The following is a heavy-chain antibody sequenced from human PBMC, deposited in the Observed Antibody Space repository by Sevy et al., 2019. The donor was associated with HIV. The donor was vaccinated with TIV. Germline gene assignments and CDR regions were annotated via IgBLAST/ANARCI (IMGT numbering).Heavy chain of an antibody. CDR2: IYSGGST. CDR3: ARETRGWYGSFDY. J-gene: IGHJ4*02. V-gene: IGHV3-53*01. CDR1: GFTVSSNY. D-gene: IGHD6-19*01. Sequence: GGYLRLSCAASGFTVSSNYMSWVRQAPGKGLEWVSVIYSGGSTYYADSVKGRFTISRDNSKNTLYLQMNSLRAEDTAVYYCARETRGWYGSFDYWGQGTLVTVSS.